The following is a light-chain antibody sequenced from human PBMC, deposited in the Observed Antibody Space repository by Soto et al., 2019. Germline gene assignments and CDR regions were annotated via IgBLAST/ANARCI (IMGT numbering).Light chain of an antibody. V-gene: IGKV1-39*01. CDR2: AAS. CDR1: QSISSY. J-gene: IGKJ1*01. CDR3: QQSYSTPRT. Sequence: DIQMTPSTSSLSASVGDRVTITCRASQSISSYLNWYQQKPGEAPKLLIYAASSLQSGVPSRFSGSGSGTDFTLTISSLQPEDVATYYCQQSYSTPRTFGQGTKVDIK.